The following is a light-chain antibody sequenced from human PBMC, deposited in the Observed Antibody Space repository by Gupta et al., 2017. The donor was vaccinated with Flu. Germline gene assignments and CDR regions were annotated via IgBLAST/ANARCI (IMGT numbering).Light chain of an antibody. J-gene: IGKJ4*01. CDR3: CQDCSSLVT. CDR1: QSVSSNN. V-gene: IGKV3-20*01. Sequence: IVLTQCPDTLSLSPGERATLSCRASQSVSSNNLAWHQQVPVQGPRLLIYGSSSSATRIRDRFNGWGSGSDCTISIMRLEPGAFAVDYSCQDCSSLVTFGGGTKVEIK. CDR2: GSS.